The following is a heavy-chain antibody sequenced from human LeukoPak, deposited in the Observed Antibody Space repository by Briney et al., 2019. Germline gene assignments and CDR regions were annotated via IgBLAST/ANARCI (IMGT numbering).Heavy chain of an antibody. D-gene: IGHD2-2*01. V-gene: IGHV1-18*01. CDR1: GYTFTSYG. CDR3: AKDTAGSITSRNLHDY. J-gene: IGHJ4*02. Sequence: ASVKVSCKASGYTFTSYGISWVRQAPGQGLEWMGWISAYNGDTNYAQKLQGRVTMTTDTSTSTAYMELRSLRSDDTALYYCAKDTAGSITSRNLHDYWGQGTLVTVSS. CDR2: ISAYNGDT.